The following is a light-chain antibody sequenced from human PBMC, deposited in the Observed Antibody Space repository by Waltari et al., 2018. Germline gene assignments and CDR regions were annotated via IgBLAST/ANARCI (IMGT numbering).Light chain of an antibody. CDR2: EVS. J-gene: IGLJ2*01. CDR3: SSYVGNNNLI. Sequence: QSALTQPPSASGSPGQPVTISCTGTSSDVGGYKYVSWYQPHPGKAPKLMIYEVSKRPSGVPDRFSGSKSGNTASLTVSGLQAEDEADYYCSSYVGNNNLIFGGGTKLTVL. CDR1: SSDVGGYKY. V-gene: IGLV2-8*01.